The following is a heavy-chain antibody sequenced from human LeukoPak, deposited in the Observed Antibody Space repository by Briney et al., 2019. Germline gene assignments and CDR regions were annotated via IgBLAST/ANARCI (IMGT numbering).Heavy chain of an antibody. Sequence: ASVKVSCKASGYTFTGYYMHWVRQAPGQGLEWMGWINPNSGGTNYAQKFQGRVTMTRDTSISTAYMELSRLRSDDTAVYYCAREVVVVPAAIQEDWFDPWGQGTLVTVSS. CDR3: AREVVVVPAAIQEDWFDP. V-gene: IGHV1-2*02. CDR2: INPNSGGT. D-gene: IGHD2-2*02. J-gene: IGHJ5*02. CDR1: GYTFTGYY.